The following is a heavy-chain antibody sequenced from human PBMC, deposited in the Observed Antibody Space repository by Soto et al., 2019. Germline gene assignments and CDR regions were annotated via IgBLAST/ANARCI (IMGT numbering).Heavy chain of an antibody. CDR3: ARRAAVYYYYGMDV. D-gene: IGHD6-25*01. CDR1: GYTFTSYD. Sequence: ASVKVSCKASGYTFTSYDINCVRQATGQGLEWMGWMNPNSGNTGYAQKFQGRVTMTRNTSISTAYMELSSLRSEDTAVYYCARRAAVYYYYGMDVWGQGTTVTVSS. J-gene: IGHJ6*02. CDR2: MNPNSGNT. V-gene: IGHV1-8*01.